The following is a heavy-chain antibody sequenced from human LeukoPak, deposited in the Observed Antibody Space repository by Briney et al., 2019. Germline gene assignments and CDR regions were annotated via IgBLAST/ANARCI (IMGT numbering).Heavy chain of an antibody. CDR3: ASLSEYCSAGSCYLGWFDP. J-gene: IGHJ5*02. CDR2: MYYSGST. V-gene: IGHV4-59*01. CDR1: GGSISSYY. Sequence: SETPSLTCSVSGGSISSYYWSWIRQPPGKGLEWIGYMYYSGSTNYNPSLKSRVTMSVDTSKNQFSLKLNSVTAADTAVYYCASLSEYCSAGSCYLGWFDPWGQGTLVTVSS. D-gene: IGHD2-15*01.